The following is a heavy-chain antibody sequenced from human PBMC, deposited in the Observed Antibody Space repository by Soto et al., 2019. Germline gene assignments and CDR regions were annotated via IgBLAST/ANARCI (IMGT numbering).Heavy chain of an antibody. CDR1: GYTFNSYG. Sequence: QVQVVQSGAELKNPGASVKVSCRASGYTFNSYGVSWVRQAPGQGLEWMGWISAYNGDTNYGQKVQGRVSLTTDTSTSTAYMELRSLRSDDTAVYYCARLGFVGEGDFWGQGILVTVSS. J-gene: IGHJ4*02. D-gene: IGHD3-16*01. V-gene: IGHV1-18*01. CDR2: ISAYNGDT. CDR3: ARLGFVGEGDF.